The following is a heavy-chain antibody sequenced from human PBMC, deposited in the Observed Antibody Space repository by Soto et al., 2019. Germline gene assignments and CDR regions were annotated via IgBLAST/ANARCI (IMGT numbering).Heavy chain of an antibody. D-gene: IGHD2-21*01. V-gene: IGHV1-3*05. CDR2: ITVGDGDT. J-gene: IGHJ4*02. CDR3: ARNLVGTGVFDY. CDR1: GYTFTAYA. Sequence: QVQLVQSGAEEKKPGASVKVSCQTSGYTFTAYALHWVRRAPGQRLEWMGWITVGDGDTKYSQSLQGRVTFTSDTSATTAYMELNSLGSEDTAVYYCARNLVGTGVFDYWGQGSLVTVSS.